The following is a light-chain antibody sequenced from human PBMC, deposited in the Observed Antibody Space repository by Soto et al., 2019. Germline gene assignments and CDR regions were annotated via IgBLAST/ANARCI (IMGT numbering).Light chain of an antibody. J-gene: IGKJ1*01. CDR1: QSVSSTF. Sequence: EIVLTQSPGTLSLSPGERATLSCRASQSVSSTFLAWYQQKPGQAPRLLISGASRRATGIPDRFSGSGSGTDFALTISRLEPEDFAVYYCQQYGGATPWAFGQGTKVEIK. CDR2: GAS. CDR3: QQYGGATPWA. V-gene: IGKV3-20*01.